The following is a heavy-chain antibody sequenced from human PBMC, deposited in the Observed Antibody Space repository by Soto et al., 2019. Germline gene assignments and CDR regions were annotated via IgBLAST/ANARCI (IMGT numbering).Heavy chain of an antibody. CDR1: GGTFSSYA. V-gene: IGHV1-69*01. CDR3: ARDRAAADKGYYYYGMDV. J-gene: IGHJ6*02. D-gene: IGHD6-13*01. Sequence: SVKVSCKASGGTFSSYAISWVRQAPGQGLEWMGGIIPIFGTANYAQKFQGRVTITADESTSTAYMELSSLRSEDTAVYYCARDRAAADKGYYYYGMDVWGQGTTVTVSS. CDR2: IIPIFGTA.